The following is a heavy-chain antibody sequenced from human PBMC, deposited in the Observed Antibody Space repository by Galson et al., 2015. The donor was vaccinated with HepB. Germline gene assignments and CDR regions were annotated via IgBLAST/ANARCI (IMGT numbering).Heavy chain of an antibody. D-gene: IGHD2-2*01. Sequence: SLRLSCAASGFTFSSHWMHWVRQAPGKGLLWVSRINTDGTATTYADVVKGRFSISRDNAHNTLYLRMDSLRAEDTAVYYCATNTPAAVMRASGMDVWGQGTAVTVSS. CDR2: INTDGTAT. CDR1: GFTFSSHW. J-gene: IGHJ6*02. CDR3: ATNTPAAVMRASGMDV. V-gene: IGHV3-74*01.